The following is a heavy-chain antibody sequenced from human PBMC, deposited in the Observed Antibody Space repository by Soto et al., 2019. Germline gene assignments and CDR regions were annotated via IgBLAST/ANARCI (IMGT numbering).Heavy chain of an antibody. CDR1: GDSISSSTYY. Sequence: QLQLQESGPGLVKPSETLSLTCTVSGDSISSSTYYWGWIRQPPGKGLEWIASIYYSGSTYYNPSLKSRVTISVDTSKNQFSLKLSSVTAADTAVYYCARLSPFHCGRTNGSPYYYMDGWGKGTTVTVSS. D-gene: IGHD2-21*01. CDR2: IYYSGST. V-gene: IGHV4-39*01. J-gene: IGHJ6*03. CDR3: ARLSPFHCGRTNGSPYYYMDG.